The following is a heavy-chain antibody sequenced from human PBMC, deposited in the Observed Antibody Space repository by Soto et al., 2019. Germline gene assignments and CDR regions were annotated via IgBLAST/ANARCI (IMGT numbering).Heavy chain of an antibody. CDR2: IGVYANT. CDR1: GFTFSSYD. D-gene: IGHD1-26*01. V-gene: IGHV3-23*01. CDR3: AKESTVGSPGDYFDS. Sequence: EVELLESGGDLVQPGGSLRLSCAASGFTFSSYDMNWVRQAPGKGLEWVSAIGVYANTYYADSVKGRFTISRDDSRNTVPLPLNSLRVDDTAVYYCAKESTVGSPGDYFDSWGQGTLVTVSS. J-gene: IGHJ4*02.